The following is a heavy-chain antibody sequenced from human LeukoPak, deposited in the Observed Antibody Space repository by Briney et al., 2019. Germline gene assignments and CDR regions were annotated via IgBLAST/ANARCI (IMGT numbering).Heavy chain of an antibody. D-gene: IGHD1-7*01. Sequence: GGSLRLSCAASGFTFSSYAMHWVRQAPGKGLEWVAVISYDGSNKYYADSVKGRFTISRDNSKNTLYLQMNSLRAEDTAVYYCARAGWVDWNYEDYYYYMDVWGKGTTVTVSS. CDR2: ISYDGSNK. V-gene: IGHV3-30-3*01. CDR1: GFTFSSYA. CDR3: ARAGWVDWNYEDYYYYMDV. J-gene: IGHJ6*03.